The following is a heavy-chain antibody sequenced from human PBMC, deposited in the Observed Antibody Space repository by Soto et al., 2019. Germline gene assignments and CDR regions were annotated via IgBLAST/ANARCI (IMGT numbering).Heavy chain of an antibody. D-gene: IGHD2-21*02. CDR3: ARHPSDFWFDP. Sequence: SETLSLTCTVSGGSISSYYWSWIRQPPGKGLEWIGSIYYSGSTYYNPSLKSRVTVSVDTSKNQFSLRLSSVTAADTAVYYCARHPSDFWFDPWGQGTLVTVSS. CDR2: IYYSGST. CDR1: GGSISSYY. V-gene: IGHV4-39*01. J-gene: IGHJ5*02.